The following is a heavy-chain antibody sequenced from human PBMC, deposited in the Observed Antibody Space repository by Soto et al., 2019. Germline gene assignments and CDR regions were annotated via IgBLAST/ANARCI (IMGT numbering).Heavy chain of an antibody. V-gene: IGHV4-31*03. D-gene: IGHD5-18*01. J-gene: IGHJ5*01. CDR3: ARVLSSYGYIILS. Sequence: TLSLTCTVSGGSISSGSYYWSWIRQHPGKGLEWIGYIYYSGSTYYNPSLKSRVTISVDTSKNQFSLKLSSVTAADTAVYYCARVLSSYGYIILSWGHGTLVTVSS. CDR2: IYYSGST. CDR1: GGSISSGSYY.